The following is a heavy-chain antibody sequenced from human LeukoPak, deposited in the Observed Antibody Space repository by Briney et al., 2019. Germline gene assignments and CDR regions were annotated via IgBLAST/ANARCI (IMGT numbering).Heavy chain of an antibody. D-gene: IGHD3/OR15-3a*01. Sequence: GGSLRLSCAASGFTFSIYVMSWVRQAPGRGLEWVSGISGSGGSTYYAVSVKGRFTISRDNSKNTLYLQMNSLRADDTAVYYCAKEVDSANYWGQGTLVTVSS. CDR3: AKEVDSANY. J-gene: IGHJ4*02. CDR2: ISGSGGST. CDR1: GFTFSIYV. V-gene: IGHV3-23*01.